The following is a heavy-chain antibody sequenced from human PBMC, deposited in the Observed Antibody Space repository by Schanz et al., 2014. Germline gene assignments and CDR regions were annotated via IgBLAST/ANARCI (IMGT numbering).Heavy chain of an antibody. CDR2: ISRSGDTL. J-gene: IGHJ4*02. CDR3: ARDPGGTKTHGL. V-gene: IGHV3-21*05. D-gene: IGHD2-15*01. CDR1: GFPFSYYT. Sequence: EVQLVESGGGLVKPGGSLRLSCAVSGFPFSYYTMNWVRQAPGKGPEWVAYISRSGDTLYYADSVKGRFTISRDNARNSLHLQMNSLRAEDTAVYYCARDPGGTKTHGLWGQGTLVTVSS.